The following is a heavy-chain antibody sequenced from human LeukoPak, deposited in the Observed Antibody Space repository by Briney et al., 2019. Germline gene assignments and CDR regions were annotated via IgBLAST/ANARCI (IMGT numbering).Heavy chain of an antibody. V-gene: IGHV4-39*01. CDR2: IYYSGST. D-gene: IGHD3-10*01. Sequence: TSGTLSLTCTVSGGSISSSSYYWGWIRQPPGKGLEWIGSIYYSGSTYYNPSLKSRVTISVDTSKNQFSLKLSSVTAADTAVYYCARLKYYYGSGSYRPRYYYYYMDVWGKGTTVTISS. CDR3: ARLKYYYGSGSYRPRYYYYYMDV. J-gene: IGHJ6*03. CDR1: GGSISSSSYY.